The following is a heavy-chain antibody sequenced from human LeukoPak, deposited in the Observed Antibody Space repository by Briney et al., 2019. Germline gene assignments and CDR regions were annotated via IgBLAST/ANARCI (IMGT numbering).Heavy chain of an antibody. J-gene: IGHJ4*02. CDR3: ATYSTTSGSIDF. CDR1: RFTFTNYW. D-gene: IGHD6-13*01. V-gene: IGHV3-7*01. Sequence: GGSLRLSCAASRFTFTNYWMNWVRQAPGKGLEWVANIKQDGSEKYYVDSVKGRFTISRDNAMDSLYLQTDSLGAEDTAVYFCATYSTTSGSIDFWGQGTLVTVSS. CDR2: IKQDGSEK.